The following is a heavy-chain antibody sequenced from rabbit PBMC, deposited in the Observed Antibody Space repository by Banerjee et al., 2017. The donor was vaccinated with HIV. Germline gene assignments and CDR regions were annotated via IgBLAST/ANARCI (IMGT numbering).Heavy chain of an antibody. Sequence: QSLEESGGDLVKPGASLTLTCTASGFSFSSSYYLCWVRQAPEKGLEWIACINTSSSGSTGYASWARGRFTISKTSSTTVTLQMTSLTAADTATYFCARSTSGYDIGDLWGPGTLVTVS. V-gene: IGHV1S40*01. J-gene: IGHJ4*01. CDR3: ARSTSGYDIGDL. CDR1: GFSFSSSYY. D-gene: IGHD1-1*01. CDR2: INTSSSGST.